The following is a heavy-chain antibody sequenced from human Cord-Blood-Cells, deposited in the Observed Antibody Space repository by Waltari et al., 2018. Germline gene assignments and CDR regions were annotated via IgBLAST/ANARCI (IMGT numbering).Heavy chain of an antibody. CDR3: ARGRGNDSSGYYYVDY. Sequence: QVQLQQWGAGLLKPSETLSLTCAVYGGSFRGYYWRWIRQPPGKGLEWIGEINHSGSTNYNPSLKSRVTISVDTSKNQLSLKLSSVTAADTAVYYCARGRGNDSSGYYYVDYWGQGTLVTVSS. CDR2: INHSGST. J-gene: IGHJ4*02. V-gene: IGHV4-34*01. D-gene: IGHD3-22*01. CDR1: GGSFRGYY.